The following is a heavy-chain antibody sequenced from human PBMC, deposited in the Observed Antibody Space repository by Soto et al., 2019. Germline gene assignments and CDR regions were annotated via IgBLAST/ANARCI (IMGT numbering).Heavy chain of an antibody. CDR3: ASTQKWLAFDY. V-gene: IGHV4-59*01. D-gene: IGHD3-22*01. CDR2: FDYRGST. Sequence: PSETLSLTCNFSGGSISTYYWSWIRQPPGKGLEWIGNFDYRGSTNYSPSLKSRVTISIDTSKNQFFLKVSSVTAADTAVYYCASTQKWLAFDYWGQGTLVTVSS. J-gene: IGHJ4*02. CDR1: GGSISTYY.